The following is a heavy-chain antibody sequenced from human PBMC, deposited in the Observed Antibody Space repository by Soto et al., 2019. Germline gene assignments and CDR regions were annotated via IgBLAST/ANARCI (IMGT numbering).Heavy chain of an antibody. CDR1: GFTFSSYA. V-gene: IGHV3-23*01. Sequence: EVQLLESGGGLVQPGGSLRLSCAASGFTFSSYAMSWVRQAPGKGLEWVSAISGSGGSTYYADSVKGRFTISRDNSKNTLYLQMNSLRAEETAVYYCAKDQLLWFGEFDYWGQGTLVTVSS. D-gene: IGHD3-10*01. CDR3: AKDQLLWFGEFDY. CDR2: ISGSGGST. J-gene: IGHJ4*02.